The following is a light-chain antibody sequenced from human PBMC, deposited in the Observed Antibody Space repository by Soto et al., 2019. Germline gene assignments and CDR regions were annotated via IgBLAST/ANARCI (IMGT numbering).Light chain of an antibody. V-gene: IGLV2-23*01. J-gene: IGLJ1*01. CDR1: STDVGSHKL. CDR3: CSNAVGSTYV. CDR2: EAY. Sequence: QSVLTQPASVSGSPGQSITISCTGTSTDVGSHKLVSWYQQYPGNAPKLIIFEAYKRPSGVSNRFSGSKSGSTASLTISGLQDEDEADYYCCSNAVGSTYVFGTGTKVTVL.